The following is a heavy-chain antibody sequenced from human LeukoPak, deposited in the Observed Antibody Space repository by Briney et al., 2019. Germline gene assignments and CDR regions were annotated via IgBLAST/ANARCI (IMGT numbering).Heavy chain of an antibody. D-gene: IGHD3-22*01. J-gene: IGHJ4*02. Sequence: GGSLRLSCAASGLTFNNYAMTWVRQAPGKGLEWVSAISGSGGSTYYADSVKGRFTISRDNSMNTLYLQMNSLRAEDTAVYYCAKDVYYDSSGLDFFDYWGQGTLVTVSS. V-gene: IGHV3-23*01. CDR2: ISGSGGST. CDR3: AKDVYYDSSGLDFFDY. CDR1: GLTFNNYA.